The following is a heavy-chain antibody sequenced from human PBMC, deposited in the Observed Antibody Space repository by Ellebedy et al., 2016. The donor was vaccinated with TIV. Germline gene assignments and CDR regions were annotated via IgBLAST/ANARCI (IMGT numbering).Heavy chain of an antibody. CDR1: GFTFDSYA. Sequence: GESLKISCVASGFTFDSYAMHWVRQAPGKGLEWVAVISHDGSSQYYADSVKGRFTVSRDNSMTTVYLVMNSLRAEDTAIYYCARDLDKSSGWYGGAAYWGQGTQVTVSS. CDR3: ARDLDKSSGWYGGAAY. D-gene: IGHD6-19*01. V-gene: IGHV3-30-3*01. J-gene: IGHJ4*02. CDR2: ISHDGSSQ.